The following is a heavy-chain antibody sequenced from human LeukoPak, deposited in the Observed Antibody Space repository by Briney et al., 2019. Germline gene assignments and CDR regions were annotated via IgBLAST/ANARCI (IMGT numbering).Heavy chain of an antibody. CDR2: ISLSGDST. CDR1: GFTFSNYA. J-gene: IGHJ3*02. CDR3: AKDRPRYELHDAFDI. D-gene: IGHD1-26*01. Sequence: PGGSLRLSCAASGFTFSNYAMAWVRQAPGRGLEWVSGISLSGDSTNYADSVKGRFTISRDNAKNTLYLQMSSLRAEDTAVYYCAKDRPRYELHDAFDIWGQGTMVTVSS. V-gene: IGHV3-23*01.